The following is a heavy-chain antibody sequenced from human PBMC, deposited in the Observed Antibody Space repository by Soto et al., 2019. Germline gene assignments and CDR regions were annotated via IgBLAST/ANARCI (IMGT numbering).Heavy chain of an antibody. D-gene: IGHD3-22*01. J-gene: IGHJ5*02. CDR2: FCYTGST. V-gene: IGHV4-59*01. CDR3: AKSHYDSSGYYIIDH. Sequence: SETLSLTCTVSGGSISGRCWSWVRQSPGKGLEWIGYFCYTGSTNYNPSLKSRVTISVDRSKTQCSLKLTSVTAAGTAVYYCAKSHYDSSGYYIIDHWGQGTLVTV. CDR1: GGSISGRC.